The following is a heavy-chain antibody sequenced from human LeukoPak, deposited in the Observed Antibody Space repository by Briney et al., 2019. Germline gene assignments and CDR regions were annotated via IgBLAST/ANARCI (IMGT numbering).Heavy chain of an antibody. CDR2: IKQDGGEK. J-gene: IGHJ4*02. CDR3: ARDQRKFWLTMVRGDRGYYFDY. Sequence: GGSLRLSCAGSGFTFSSYWMSWVRQAPGKGLEWVANIKQDGGEKYYVDSVKGRFTISRDNAKNSLYLQMNSLRAEDTAVYYCARDQRKFWLTMVRGDRGYYFDYWGQGTLVTVSS. V-gene: IGHV3-7*01. CDR1: GFTFSSYW. D-gene: IGHD3-10*01.